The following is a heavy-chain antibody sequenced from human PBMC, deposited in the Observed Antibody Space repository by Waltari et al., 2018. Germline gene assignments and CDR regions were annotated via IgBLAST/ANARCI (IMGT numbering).Heavy chain of an antibody. V-gene: IGHV2-5*01. CDR2: IYWHDDK. J-gene: IGHJ4*02. CDR3: AHRSVLLWWRD. CDR1: GFSLSPSAVG. D-gene: IGHD2-21*01. Sequence: QITVKESGPTLVKPTQTLTLTCTFSGFSLSPSAVGGGWIRQPPGKALEWLALIYWHDDKRYSPSLKSSLTITKDTSQTQVVLTMTNMDPVDTATYYCAHRSVLLWWRDWGQGTLVTVSS.